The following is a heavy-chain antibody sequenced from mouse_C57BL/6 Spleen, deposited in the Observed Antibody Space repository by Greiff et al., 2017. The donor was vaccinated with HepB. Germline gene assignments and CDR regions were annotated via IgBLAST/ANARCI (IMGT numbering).Heavy chain of an antibody. CDR2: IDPEDGDT. CDR1: GFNIKDYY. CDR3: TSRGSMIVTTLYYYAMDY. D-gene: IGHD2-3*01. Sequence: EVQLQQSGAELVRPGASVKLSCTASGFNIKDYYMHWVKQRPEQGLEWIGRIDPEDGDTEYAPKFQGKATMTADTSSNTAYLQLSSLTSEDTAVYYCTSRGSMIVTTLYYYAMDYWGQGTSVTVSS. J-gene: IGHJ4*01. V-gene: IGHV14-1*01.